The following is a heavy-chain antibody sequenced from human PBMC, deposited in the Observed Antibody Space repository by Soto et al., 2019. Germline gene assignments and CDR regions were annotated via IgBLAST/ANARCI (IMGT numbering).Heavy chain of an antibody. CDR3: TIEASRESSARGSFYL. J-gene: IGHJ5*02. Sequence: PGGSLRLSCAASGFTFRSFTMNWVRQAPGKGLEWVSTISSNSAYIYYTDALRGRFTISRDNAKNSLHLQMNSLRAEDTAVYYCTIEASRESSARGSFYLWGPGTLVTVSS. CDR1: GFTFRSFT. D-gene: IGHD6-25*01. CDR2: ISSNSAYI. V-gene: IGHV3-21*01.